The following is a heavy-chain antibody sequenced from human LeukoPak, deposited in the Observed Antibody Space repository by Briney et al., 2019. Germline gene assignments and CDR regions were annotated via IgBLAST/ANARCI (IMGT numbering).Heavy chain of an antibody. CDR2: INSDGSST. CDR1: GFTFSSYW. CDR3: AREDYGDYFDY. D-gene: IGHD4-17*01. V-gene: IGHV3-74*01. J-gene: IGHJ4*02. Sequence: GGSLRLSCAASGFTFSSYWMRWVRHAPGKGLVWVSRINSDGSSTSYADSVKGRFTISRDNAKNTLYLQMNSLRAEDTAVYYCAREDYGDYFDYWGQGTLVTVSS.